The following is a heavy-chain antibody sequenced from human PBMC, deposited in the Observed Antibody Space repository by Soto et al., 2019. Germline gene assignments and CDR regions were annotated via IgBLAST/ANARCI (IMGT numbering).Heavy chain of an antibody. CDR1: GITFSTYA. Sequence: EVQLLESGGGLVQPGGSLRLSCAASGITFSTYAMRWVRQAPGKGLESVSVISESGGGTYYADSVKGRFTISRDNSKNALYLQRNRLGAEERVVYYCATLWILVDPTGWGQGTTVTVSS. CDR2: ISESGGGT. J-gene: IGHJ6*02. D-gene: IGHD2-15*01. CDR3: ATLWILVDPTG. V-gene: IGHV3-23*01.